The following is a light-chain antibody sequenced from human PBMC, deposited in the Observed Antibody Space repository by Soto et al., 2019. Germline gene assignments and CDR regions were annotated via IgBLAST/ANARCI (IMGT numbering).Light chain of an antibody. CDR3: QQSYSTPWT. Sequence: DIQMTQSPSSLSASVGDRVTITCRASQGISSYLNWYQQKPGKAPKLLIYAASSLQSGVPSRFSDSGSGTDFTLTISSLQPEDFATYYCQQSYSTPWTFGQGPKVEIK. V-gene: IGKV1-39*01. CDR1: QGISSY. CDR2: AAS. J-gene: IGKJ1*01.